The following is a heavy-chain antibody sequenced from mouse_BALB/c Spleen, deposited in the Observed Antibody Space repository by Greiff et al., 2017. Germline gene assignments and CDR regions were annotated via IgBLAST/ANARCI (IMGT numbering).Heavy chain of an antibody. D-gene: IGHD1-2*01. CDR2: ISDGGSYT. Sequence: EVQRVESGGGLVKPGGSLKLSCAASGFTFSDYYMYWVRQTPEKRLEWVATISDGGSYTYYPDSVKGRFTISRDNAKNNLYLQMSSLKSEDTAMYYCARDGSTTATVAYWGQGTLVTVSA. CDR1: GFTFSDYY. V-gene: IGHV5-4*02. CDR3: ARDGSTTATVAY. J-gene: IGHJ3*01.